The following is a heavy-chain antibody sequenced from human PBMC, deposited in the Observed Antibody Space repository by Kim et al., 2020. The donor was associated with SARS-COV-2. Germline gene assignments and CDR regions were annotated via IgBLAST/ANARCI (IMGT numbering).Heavy chain of an antibody. V-gene: IGHV3-64*01. CDR1: GFSFSLYG. D-gene: IGHD3-10*01. J-gene: IGHJ4*01. Sequence: GGSLRLSCAVSGFSFSLYGMHWVRQAPGKGLEYVAGITSNGETTYYANSVKGRFTISRDNSKNSLFLQMGSLRREDMAVYYFAREILSRGSGSYNDYWG. CDR2: ITSNGETT. CDR3: AREILSRGSGSYNDY.